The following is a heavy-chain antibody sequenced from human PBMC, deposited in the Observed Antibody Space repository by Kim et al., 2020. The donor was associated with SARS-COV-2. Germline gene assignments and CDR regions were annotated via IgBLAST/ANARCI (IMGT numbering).Heavy chain of an antibody. Sequence: SQTLSLTCAISGDSVSSNSAAWNWIRQSPSRGLEWLGRTYYRSKWYNDYAVSVKSRITINPDTSKNQFSLQLNSVTPEDTAVYYCARGPPGSGSYLNWFDPWGQGTLVTVSS. V-gene: IGHV6-1*01. D-gene: IGHD3-10*01. CDR3: ARGPPGSGSYLNWFDP. CDR1: GDSVSSNSAA. CDR2: TYYRSKWYN. J-gene: IGHJ5*02.